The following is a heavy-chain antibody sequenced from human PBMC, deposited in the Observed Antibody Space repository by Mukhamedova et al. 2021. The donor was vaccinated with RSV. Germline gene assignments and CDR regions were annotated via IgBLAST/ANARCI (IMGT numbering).Heavy chain of an antibody. J-gene: IGHJ4*02. Sequence: WVGIINPSGGSTSYAQKFQGRVTMTRDTSTSTVYMELSSLRSEDTAVYYCARSIAAAPRFDYWGQGTLVTVSS. CDR2: INPSGGST. D-gene: IGHD6-13*01. V-gene: IGHV1-46*01. CDR3: ARSIAAAPRFDY.